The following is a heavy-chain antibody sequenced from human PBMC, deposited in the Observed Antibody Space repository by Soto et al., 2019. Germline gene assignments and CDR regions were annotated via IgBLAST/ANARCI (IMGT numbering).Heavy chain of an antibody. CDR2: ISGSGGST. J-gene: IGHJ5*02. V-gene: IGHV3-23*01. CDR1: GFTFSSYA. Sequence: PGGSLRLSCAASGFTFSSYAMSWVRQAPGKGLEWVSAISGSGGSTYYADSVKGRFTISRDNSKNTLYLQMNSLRAEDTAVYYCASSRGTASRFGGGFDPWGQGTLVTVSS. CDR3: ASSRGTASRFGGGFDP. D-gene: IGHD3-16*01.